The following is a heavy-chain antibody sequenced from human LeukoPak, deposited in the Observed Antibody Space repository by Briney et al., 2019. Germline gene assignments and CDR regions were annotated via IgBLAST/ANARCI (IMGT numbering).Heavy chain of an antibody. J-gene: IGHJ4*02. V-gene: IGHV3-30*02. CDR1: GFTFSSYG. Sequence: GGSLRLSCAASGFTFSSYGMHWVRQAPGKGLEWVAFIRYDGSNKYYADSVKGRFTISRDNAKNSLYLQMNSLRAEDTAVYYCARIWLVSSTFDYWGQGTLVTVSS. CDR2: IRYDGSNK. D-gene: IGHD6-19*01. CDR3: ARIWLVSSTFDY.